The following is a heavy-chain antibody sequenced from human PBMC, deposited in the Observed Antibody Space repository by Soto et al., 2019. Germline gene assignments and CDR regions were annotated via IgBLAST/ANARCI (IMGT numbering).Heavy chain of an antibody. CDR1: GFTFSSYA. V-gene: IGHV3-23*01. J-gene: IGHJ4*02. D-gene: IGHD6-19*01. CDR2: IRGSGGST. CDR3: ATRSSGWDIDY. Sequence: EVQLLESGGGLVQPGGSLSLSCAASGFTFSSYAMSWVRQAPGKGLEWVSAIRGSGGSTYYADSVKGRFTISRDNAKNTLYRQRNSLIAGDTAVYYCATRSSGWDIDYWSQGTLVTVPS.